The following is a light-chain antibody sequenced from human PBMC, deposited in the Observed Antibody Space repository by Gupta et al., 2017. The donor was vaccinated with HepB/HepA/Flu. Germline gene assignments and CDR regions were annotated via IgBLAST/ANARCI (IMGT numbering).Light chain of an antibody. CDR2: DAF. Sequence: VLTQSPAILSLSPGEGATLSCRASQSVSNKLAWYQQKPGQAPRLLIYDAFNRAAGIPARFSGSASGTXFTLTIXSLEPEDFTFYFCLQRGNWPFTFGXGTRVEVK. CDR1: QSVSNK. J-gene: IGKJ4*01. V-gene: IGKV3-11*01. CDR3: LQRGNWPFT.